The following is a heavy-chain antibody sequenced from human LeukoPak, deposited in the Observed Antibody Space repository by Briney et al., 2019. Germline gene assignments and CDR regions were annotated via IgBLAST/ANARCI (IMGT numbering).Heavy chain of an antibody. J-gene: IGHJ4*02. CDR2: IYYSGTT. V-gene: IGHV4-39*07. D-gene: IGHD1-26*01. Sequence: SETLSLTCNVPDGSMSSRSHYWGWIRQPPGKGLEWIGSIYYSGTTYYNPSLKSRVTISVDTSKNQFSLRLSSVTAADTAVYYCARVGATRISIMGAPEYYFDYWGQGILVTVSS. CDR1: DGSMSSRSHY. CDR3: ARVGATRISIMGAPEYYFDY.